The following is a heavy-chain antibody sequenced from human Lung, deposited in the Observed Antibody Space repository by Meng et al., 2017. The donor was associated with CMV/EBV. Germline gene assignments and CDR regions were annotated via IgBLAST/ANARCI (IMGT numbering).Heavy chain of an antibody. D-gene: IGHD5-24*01. V-gene: IGHV4-31*03. CDR1: GGSIGSGGYY. J-gene: IGHJ4*02. Sequence: VQLQESGPGLVKPSQTLSITCTVSGGSIGSGGYYWSWIRQHPGKGLEWIGYIYYTGSTFYNPSLKSRVTISVDTSKNQFSLKLIPATAADTAVYYCAREAGRDGYATPKFDYWGQGTLVTVSS. CDR2: IYYTGST. CDR3: AREAGRDGYATPKFDY.